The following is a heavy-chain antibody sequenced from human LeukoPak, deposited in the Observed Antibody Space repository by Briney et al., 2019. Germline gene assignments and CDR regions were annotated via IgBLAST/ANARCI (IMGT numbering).Heavy chain of an antibody. V-gene: IGHV3-48*03. CDR3: ARIGDTHYYSQDY. CDR2: ISGSSSTI. J-gene: IGHJ4*02. Sequence: GGSLRLSCAASGFTFSSYEMNWVRQGPGRGREWFSYISGSSSTIYYAGSVKGRFTISRDNAKNSLYLQMNSLRAEDTAVYYCARIGDTHYYSQDYWGQGTLVTVSS. D-gene: IGHD3-10*01. CDR1: GFTFSSYE.